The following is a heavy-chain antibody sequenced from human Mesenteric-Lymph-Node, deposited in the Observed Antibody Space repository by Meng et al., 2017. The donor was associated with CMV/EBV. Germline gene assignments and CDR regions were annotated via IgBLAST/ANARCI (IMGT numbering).Heavy chain of an antibody. CDR1: GFTFSSYA. CDR2: ISYDGRNR. Sequence: GGSLRLSCAASGFTFSSYAMHWVRQAPGKGLEWVALISYDGRNRDYADSVKGRFTVSRDNSKNTLYLQMDNLRAEDTAVYYCARVNYGDYWGQGTLVTVSS. J-gene: IGHJ4*02. V-gene: IGHV3-30*04. D-gene: IGHD1-7*01. CDR3: ARVNYGDY.